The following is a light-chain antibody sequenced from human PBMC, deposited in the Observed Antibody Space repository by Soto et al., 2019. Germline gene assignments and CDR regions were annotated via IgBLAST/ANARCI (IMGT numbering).Light chain of an antibody. V-gene: IGLV6-57*04. Sequence: NFMLTQPHSVSESPGKTVTISCTRSSGSIASNYVQWYQQRPGSAPTTVIYEDNQRPSGVPDRFSGSIDSSPNSASLTISGLKTEDEADYYCQSYDSSNYVFGTGTKLTVL. CDR3: QSYDSSNYV. CDR2: EDN. CDR1: SGSIASNY. J-gene: IGLJ1*01.